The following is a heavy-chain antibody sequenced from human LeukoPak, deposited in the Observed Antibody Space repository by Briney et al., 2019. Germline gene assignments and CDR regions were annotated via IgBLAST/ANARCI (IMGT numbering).Heavy chain of an antibody. V-gene: IGHV3-66*02. CDR3: ARGGSGTYYSFDY. J-gene: IGHJ4*02. CDR1: GFTVSSDP. Sequence: GGSLRLSCAASGFTVSSDPMSWVRPAPGEGLEWVSAIYSGGNKYYADYVKRRFTISIDNSKNTLYLQMNSLRAEDTAVYYCARGGSGTYYSFDYWGQGTLVTVSS. CDR2: IYSGGNK. D-gene: IGHD1-26*01.